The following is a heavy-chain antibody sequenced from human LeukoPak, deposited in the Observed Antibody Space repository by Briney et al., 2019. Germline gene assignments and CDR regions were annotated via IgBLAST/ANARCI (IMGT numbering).Heavy chain of an antibody. CDR1: GYTFTGYY. Sequence: GASVKVSCKASGYTFTGYYMHWVRQAPGQGLEWMGWINPNSGGTNYAQKFQGRVTMTRDTSISTAYMELSRLRPDDTAVYYCARGWAYYYDSSGHYYFDYWGQGTLVTVSS. CDR2: INPNSGGT. J-gene: IGHJ4*02. D-gene: IGHD3-22*01. V-gene: IGHV1-2*02. CDR3: ARGWAYYYDSSGHYYFDY.